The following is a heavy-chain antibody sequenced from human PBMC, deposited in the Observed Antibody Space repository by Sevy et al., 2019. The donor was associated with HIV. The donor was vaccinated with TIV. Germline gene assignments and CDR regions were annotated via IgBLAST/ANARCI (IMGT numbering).Heavy chain of an antibody. CDR3: ARGYYDFWSGYYRRDAFDI. CDR1: GYTFTSYG. D-gene: IGHD3-3*01. CDR2: ISAYNSNT. V-gene: IGHV1-18*01. J-gene: IGHJ3*02. Sequence: ASVKVSCTASGYTFTSYGISWVRQAPGQGLEWMGWISAYNSNTNYAQKLQGRVTLTTDTSTSTDYMDLRSLRSDDTAVYYCARGYYDFWSGYYRRDAFDIWGQGTMVTVSS.